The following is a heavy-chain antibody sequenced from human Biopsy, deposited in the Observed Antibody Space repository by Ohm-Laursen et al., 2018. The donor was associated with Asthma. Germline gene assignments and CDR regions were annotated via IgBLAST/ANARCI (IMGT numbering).Heavy chain of an antibody. J-gene: IGHJ6*02. D-gene: IGHD3-10*01. V-gene: IGHV1-18*01. CDR3: ARAVDYSHYYGIDV. CDR2: ISVYNGST. CDR1: GYTFNSAG. Sequence: ASVKVSCKTSGYTFNSAGITWVRQAPGQGLEWMGWISVYNGSTRVAQKLQDRVTMITDTSTSTAYMELRSLRSDDTAVYFCARAVDYSHYYGIDVWGQGTTVTVS.